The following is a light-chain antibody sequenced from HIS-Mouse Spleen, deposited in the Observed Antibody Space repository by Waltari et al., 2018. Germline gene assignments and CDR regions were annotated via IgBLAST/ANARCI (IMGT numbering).Light chain of an antibody. J-gene: IGLJ1*01. CDR2: DDS. V-gene: IGLV3-21*01. CDR3: QAWDSSTAV. Sequence: SYVLTQPPSVSVAPGKTARITCGGNNIGSKSVHWYQQKPGQAPVLVVHDDSDRPSGIPWLFSGSNSGNTATLTISGTQAMDEADYYCQAWDSSTAVFGTGTKVTVL. CDR1: NIGSKS.